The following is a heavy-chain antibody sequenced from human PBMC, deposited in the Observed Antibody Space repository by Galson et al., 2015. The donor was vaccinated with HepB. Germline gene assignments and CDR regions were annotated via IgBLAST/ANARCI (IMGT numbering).Heavy chain of an antibody. CDR3: CTLYYDVWSNAFSQSYYCYHYMDV. CDR2: IKSKIDGGTG. J-gene: IGHJ6*03. CDR1: GFTFRNTW. Sequence: SLRLSCAASGFTFRNTWMNWVRQAPGKGLEWVGRIKSKIDGGTGDYAAPVKGRSIIARDDSKNTVYLQMNSLKTEDTGVYYCCTLYYDVWSNAFSQSYYCYHYMDVWGKGTTVTVSS. V-gene: IGHV3-15*07. D-gene: IGHD3-3*01.